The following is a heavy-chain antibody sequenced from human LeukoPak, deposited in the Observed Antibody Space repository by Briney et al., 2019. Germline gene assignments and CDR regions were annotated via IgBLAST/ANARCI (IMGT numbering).Heavy chain of an antibody. D-gene: IGHD4-17*01. CDR3: ATTYYGDYDLGY. CDR1: GYTLTESS. CDR2: FDPEDGET. Sequence: ASVKVSCKASGYTLTESSMHWVRQAPGKGLEWMGGFDPEDGETIYAQKFQGRVTMTEDTSTDTAYMELSSLRSEDTAVYYCATTYYGDYDLGYWGQGTLVTVSS. J-gene: IGHJ4*02. V-gene: IGHV1-24*01.